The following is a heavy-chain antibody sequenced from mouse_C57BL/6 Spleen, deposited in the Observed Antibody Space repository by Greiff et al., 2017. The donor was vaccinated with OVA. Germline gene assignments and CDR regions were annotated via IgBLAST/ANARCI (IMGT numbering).Heavy chain of an antibody. J-gene: IGHJ4*01. CDR3: ARSGYGNYEYAMDY. CDR1: GYAFSSYW. D-gene: IGHD2-1*01. CDR2: IYPGDGDT. Sequence: QVQLQQSGAELVKPGASVKISCKASGYAFSSYWMNWVKQRPGKGLEWIGQIYPGDGDTNYNGKFKGKATLTADKSSSTAYMQLSSLTSEDSAVYFGARSGYGNYEYAMDYWGQGTSVTVSS. V-gene: IGHV1-80*01.